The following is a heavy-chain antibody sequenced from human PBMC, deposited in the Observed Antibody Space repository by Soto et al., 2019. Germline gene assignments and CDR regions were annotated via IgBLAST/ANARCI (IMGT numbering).Heavy chain of an antibody. V-gene: IGHV3-11*06. D-gene: IGHD2-8*01. CDR2: IGPSSSYT. CDR1: GFTFSDYY. Sequence: QVQLVESGGGLVKPGGSLRLSCAASGFTFSDYYMSWIRQAPGKGLEWVSYIGPSSSYTNYADSVKGRFTISRDNTKNSLYLQMNSLRAEDTALYYCARVVRLMLYSDYWGQGTLVTVSS. J-gene: IGHJ4*02. CDR3: ARVVRLMLYSDY.